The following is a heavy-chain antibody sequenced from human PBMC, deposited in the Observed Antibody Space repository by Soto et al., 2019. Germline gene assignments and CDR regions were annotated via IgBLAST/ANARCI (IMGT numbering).Heavy chain of an antibody. CDR1: GFNFSSYA. J-gene: IGHJ4*02. CDR3: AREGQPAAGTTPHN. V-gene: IGHV3-30*04. D-gene: IGHD6-13*01. Sequence: GGSLRLSCAASGFNFSSYAMHWVRQAPGKGLEWVAVISYDGGKKYYADSVKGRFTISRDNSQNTLYVEMTSLSAEDTAVYYCAREGQPAAGTTPHNWGQGALVTVSS. CDR2: ISYDGGKK.